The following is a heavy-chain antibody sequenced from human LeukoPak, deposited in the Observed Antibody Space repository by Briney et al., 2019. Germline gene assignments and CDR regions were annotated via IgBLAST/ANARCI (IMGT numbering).Heavy chain of an antibody. CDR2: ISSSGSTM. Sequence: GGSLRLSCAASGFTFSSYEMNWVRQAPGKGLEWVSYISSSGSTMYYADSVKGRFTISRDNAKNSLYLQMNGLRAEDTAVYYCARDLPVDYWGQGTLVTVSS. CDR3: ARDLPVDY. J-gene: IGHJ4*02. V-gene: IGHV3-48*03. CDR1: GFTFSSYE.